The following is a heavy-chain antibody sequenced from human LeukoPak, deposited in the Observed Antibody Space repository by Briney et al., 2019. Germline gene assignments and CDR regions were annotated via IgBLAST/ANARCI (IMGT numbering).Heavy chain of an antibody. D-gene: IGHD6-13*01. J-gene: IGHJ6*03. V-gene: IGHV3-21*01. CDR3: ASWGEDNSSPDPSYYYYYYMDV. CDR1: GFTFSSYN. CDR2: ISSSSSYI. Sequence: GGSLRLSCAASGFTFSSYNMNWVRQAPGTGLEWVSSISSSSSYIYYADSVKGRFTISRDNAKNSLYLQMNSLRAEDTAVYYCASWGEDNSSPDPSYYYYYYMDVWGKGTTVTVSS.